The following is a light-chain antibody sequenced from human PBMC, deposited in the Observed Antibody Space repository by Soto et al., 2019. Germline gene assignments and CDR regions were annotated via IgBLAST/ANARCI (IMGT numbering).Light chain of an antibody. CDR2: MGS. V-gene: IGKV2-28*01. Sequence: DIVVTQSPLSLPVTPGEPASISCRSSQSLLHSNGYTYLDWFLQKPGQSPQLLIYMGSNRASGVPYRFSGSGSGTDFTLQISRVEAEDVGFDYCMQTLQSHTVGGGTKMEI. CDR1: QSLLHSNGYTY. CDR3: MQTLQSHT. J-gene: IGKJ4*02.